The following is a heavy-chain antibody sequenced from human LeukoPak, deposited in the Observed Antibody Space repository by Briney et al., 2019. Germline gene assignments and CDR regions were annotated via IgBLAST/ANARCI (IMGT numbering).Heavy chain of an antibody. Sequence: PGGSLRLSCAASGFTFSSYEMNWVRQAPGKGLEWISYISGSGSTIYYADSVKGRFTISRDNAKSSLYLQMNSLRAEDTAVYYCAKRGAYSPPYWGQGTLVTVSS. CDR1: GFTFSSYE. D-gene: IGHD5-18*01. CDR3: AKRGAYSPPY. J-gene: IGHJ4*02. CDR2: ISGSGSTI. V-gene: IGHV3-48*03.